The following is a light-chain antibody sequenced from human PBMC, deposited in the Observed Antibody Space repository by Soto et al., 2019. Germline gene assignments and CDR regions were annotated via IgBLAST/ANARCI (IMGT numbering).Light chain of an antibody. Sequence: QSVLTQPPSASGSPGQSVTISCTGTKNVIGVYDFVSWYQHHPGKAPRLIIYEVVQRPSGVPDRFSGSKSGNTASLTVSGLQAADEADYFCKSYAGSNTYVFGSGTKGTVL. CDR1: KNVIGVYDF. CDR2: EVV. CDR3: KSYAGSNTYV. V-gene: IGLV2-8*01. J-gene: IGLJ1*01.